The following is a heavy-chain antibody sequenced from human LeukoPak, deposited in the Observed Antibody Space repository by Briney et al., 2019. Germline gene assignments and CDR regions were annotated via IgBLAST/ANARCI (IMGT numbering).Heavy chain of an antibody. CDR3: ARGSSGYYSPGWDI. CDR2: ISSSSSTI. D-gene: IGHD3-22*01. CDR1: GFTFSSYS. V-gene: IGHV3-48*01. Sequence: GGSLRLSCVASGFTFSSYSMNWVRQAPGKGLEWVSYISSSSSTIYYADSVKGRFAISRDNAKNSLYLQMNSLRPEDTAVYYCARGSSGYYSPGWDIWGQGTMVTVSS. J-gene: IGHJ3*02.